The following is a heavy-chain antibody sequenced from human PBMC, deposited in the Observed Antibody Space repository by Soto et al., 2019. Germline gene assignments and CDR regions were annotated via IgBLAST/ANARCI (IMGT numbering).Heavy chain of an antibody. D-gene: IGHD4-17*01. J-gene: IGHJ2*01. CDR2: ISYDGSNK. Sequence: QVQLVESGGGVVQPGRSLRLSCAASGFTFSSYAMQWVRQAPGKGLEWVAVISYDGSNKYYADSVKGRFTISRDNSKNALYLQMNSLIAEATAVYYCARPTTVTRIYCWYFDLWGRGTLVTVSS. CDR3: ARPTTVTRIYCWYFDL. V-gene: IGHV3-30-3*01. CDR1: GFTFSSYA.